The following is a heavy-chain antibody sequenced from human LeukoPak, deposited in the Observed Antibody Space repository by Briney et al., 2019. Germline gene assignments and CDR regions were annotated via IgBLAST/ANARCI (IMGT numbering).Heavy chain of an antibody. V-gene: IGHV4-59*01. D-gene: IGHD3-10*01. CDR3: ARRNYGGNSGRYWYFDL. CDR2: IYHSGST. Sequence: PSETLSLTCSVSGGSMSSYYWSWVRQPPGKGLEWVGYIYHSGSTNYNPSLKNRVTISVDTSKNQFSLKQSSVTAADTAVYYCARRNYGGNSGRYWYFDLWGRGTLVTVSS. CDR1: GGSMSSYY. J-gene: IGHJ2*01.